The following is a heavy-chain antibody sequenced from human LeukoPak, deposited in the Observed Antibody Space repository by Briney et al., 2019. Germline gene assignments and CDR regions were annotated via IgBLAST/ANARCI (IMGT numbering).Heavy chain of an antibody. Sequence: SETLSLTCTVSGGYISSYYWSWIRQPPGKGLEWIGYIYYSGSTNYNPSLKSRVTISVDTSKNQFSLKLSSVTAADTAVYYCARGGSRSGDAFDIWGQGTMVTVSS. CDR3: ARGGSRSGDAFDI. V-gene: IGHV4-59*12. CDR1: GGYISSYY. J-gene: IGHJ3*02. D-gene: IGHD1-26*01. CDR2: IYYSGST.